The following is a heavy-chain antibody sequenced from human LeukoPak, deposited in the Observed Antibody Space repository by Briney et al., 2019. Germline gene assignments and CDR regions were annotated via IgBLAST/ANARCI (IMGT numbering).Heavy chain of an antibody. CDR1: GFTVSSNS. J-gene: IGHJ4*02. V-gene: IGHV3-53*01. D-gene: IGHD4/OR15-4a*01. CDR3: PRRAGAYSHPYDY. Sequence: GGSLRLSCTVSGFTVSSNSMSWVRQAPGKGLEWVSFIYSDNTHYSDSVKGRFTISRDNSKNTLYLQMNSLRAEDTAVYYCPRRAGAYSHPYDYWGQGTLVTVSS. CDR2: IYSDNT.